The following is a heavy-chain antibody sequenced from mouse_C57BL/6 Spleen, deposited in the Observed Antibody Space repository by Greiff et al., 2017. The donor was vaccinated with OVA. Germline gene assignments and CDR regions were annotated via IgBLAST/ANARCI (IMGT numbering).Heavy chain of an antibody. CDR2: IDPSDSET. CDR1: GYTFTSYW. CDR3: ARDYDYDRFAY. V-gene: IGHV1-52*01. J-gene: IGHJ3*01. Sequence: VQLQQPGAELVRPGSSVKLSCKASGYTFTSYWMHWVKQRPIQGLEWIGNIDPSDSETHYNQKFKDKATLTVDKSSSTAYMQLSSLTSEDSAVYYCARDYDYDRFAYWGQGTLVTVSA. D-gene: IGHD2-4*01.